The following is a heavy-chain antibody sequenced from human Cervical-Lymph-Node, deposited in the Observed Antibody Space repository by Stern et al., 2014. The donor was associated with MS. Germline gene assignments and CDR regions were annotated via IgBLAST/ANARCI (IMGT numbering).Heavy chain of an antibody. CDR3: AREAGSYYGPPFDY. V-gene: IGHV4-61*02. CDR2: IYASGGA. J-gene: IGHJ4*02. D-gene: IGHD1-26*01. CDR1: GDSFSGGRYF. Sequence: QVQLVESGPGLVKPSQTLSLTCTVSGDSFSGGRYFWSWIRQPAGKGLEWIGRIYASGGAIYNPPLTSLVSLSVDTSQNQFSLKLPSVTAADTAVYYCAREAGSYYGPPFDYWGQGTLVTVSS.